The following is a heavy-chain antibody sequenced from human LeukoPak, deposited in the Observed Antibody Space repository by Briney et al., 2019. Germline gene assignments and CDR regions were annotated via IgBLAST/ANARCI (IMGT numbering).Heavy chain of an antibody. V-gene: IGHV3-48*01. Sequence: PGGSLRLSCTASGFTFNNFGMNWVRRAPGRGLHWVSYISSSGSTIYYADSVKGRFTISRDNARNSLYLLMDSLRAEDTAVYYCARAPLEIVGIDYWGQGTLVSVSS. CDR2: ISSSGSTI. CDR3: ARAPLEIVGIDY. CDR1: GFTFNNFG. J-gene: IGHJ4*02. D-gene: IGHD1-26*01.